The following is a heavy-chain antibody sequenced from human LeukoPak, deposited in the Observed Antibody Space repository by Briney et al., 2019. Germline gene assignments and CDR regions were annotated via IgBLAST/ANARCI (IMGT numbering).Heavy chain of an antibody. V-gene: IGHV3-48*03. CDR2: ISNSGSTI. CDR1: GFTFSSYA. Sequence: GGSLRLSCAASGFTFSSYAMSWVRQAPGKGLEWVSYISNSGSTIYYADSVKGRFTISRDNAKNSLYLQMNSLRAEDTAVYYCARGGYSNANKFYYYGMDVWGQGTTVTV. D-gene: IGHD4-11*01. J-gene: IGHJ6*02. CDR3: ARGGYSNANKFYYYGMDV.